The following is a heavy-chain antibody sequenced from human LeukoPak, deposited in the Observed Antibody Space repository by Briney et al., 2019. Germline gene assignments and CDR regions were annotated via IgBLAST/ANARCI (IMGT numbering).Heavy chain of an antibody. J-gene: IGHJ4*02. Sequence: ASVKVFCKASGYTFTSFGIGWVRQAPGQGLEWMGWISASTANTNYAQRLQDRVTMTTDTFTSTASMELRSLRSDDTAVYYCVKDSPPRYSGSPPAYWGQGTLVTVSS. D-gene: IGHD1-26*01. CDR3: VKDSPPRYSGSPPAY. V-gene: IGHV1-18*01. CDR2: ISASTANT. CDR1: GYTFTSFG.